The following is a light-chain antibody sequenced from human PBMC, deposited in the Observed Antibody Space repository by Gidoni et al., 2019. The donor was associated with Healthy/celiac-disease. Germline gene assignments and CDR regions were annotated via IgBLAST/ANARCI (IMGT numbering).Light chain of an antibody. Sequence: DIQMTQSPSSLSASVGDRVTITCRASQSISSYLNWYQPKPGKAPKLLIYAASSLQSGFPSSFSCSGSGTDFTLTISSLQPEDFATYYCQQSYSTPRTFGQGTKVEIK. CDR2: AAS. V-gene: IGKV1-39*01. CDR3: QQSYSTPRT. J-gene: IGKJ1*01. CDR1: QSISSY.